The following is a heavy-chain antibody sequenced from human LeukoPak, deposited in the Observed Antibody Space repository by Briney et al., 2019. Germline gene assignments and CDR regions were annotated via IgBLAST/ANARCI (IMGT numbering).Heavy chain of an antibody. Sequence: GGSLRLSCAASGFTFSNHWLHWVRQAPGKGLVWVSRINSDGTSTIYADSVKGRFTISRDNAKSTVYLQMNSLRVEDTAVYYCARDRWEDEYGDYAYWGQGTLVTVSS. D-gene: IGHD4-17*01. CDR2: INSDGTST. V-gene: IGHV3-74*01. CDR1: GFTFSNHW. J-gene: IGHJ4*02. CDR3: ARDRWEDEYGDYAY.